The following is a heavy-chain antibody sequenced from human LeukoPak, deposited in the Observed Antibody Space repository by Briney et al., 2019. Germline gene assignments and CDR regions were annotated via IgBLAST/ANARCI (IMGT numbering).Heavy chain of an antibody. Sequence: GASVKVSYKASGGTFSSYAISWVRQAPGQGLEWMGGIIPIFGTANYAQKFQGRVTITADESTSTAYMELSSLRSEDTAVYYCARDEYCRGGSCYPDAFDIWGQGTMVTVSS. D-gene: IGHD2-15*01. CDR3: ARDEYCRGGSCYPDAFDI. J-gene: IGHJ3*02. CDR1: GGTFSSYA. CDR2: IIPIFGTA. V-gene: IGHV1-69*13.